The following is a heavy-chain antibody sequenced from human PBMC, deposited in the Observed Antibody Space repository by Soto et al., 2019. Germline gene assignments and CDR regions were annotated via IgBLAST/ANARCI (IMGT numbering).Heavy chain of an antibody. Sequence: SETLSLTCTVSGGSISSYYWSWIRQPAGKGLEWIGRIYTSGSTNYNPSLKSRVTMSVDTSKNQFSLKLSSVTAADTAVYYCARGPPGELRRREASGMDVWGQGTTVTVSS. J-gene: IGHJ6*02. D-gene: IGHD1-26*01. CDR1: GGSISSYY. CDR2: IYTSGST. CDR3: ARGPPGELRRREASGMDV. V-gene: IGHV4-4*07.